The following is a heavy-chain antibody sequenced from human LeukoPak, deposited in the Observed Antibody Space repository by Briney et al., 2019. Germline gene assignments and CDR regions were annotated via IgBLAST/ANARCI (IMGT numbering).Heavy chain of an antibody. D-gene: IGHD3-10*01. V-gene: IGHV3-23*01. CDR1: GFTFSTYA. Sequence: PGGSLRLSCAASGFTFSTYAMSWVRQAPGKGLEWVSGISGSGVDTHYADSVKGRFRISRDNSKNTLYLQLNSLRAEDTAVYYCASGTYRLSDYWGLGTLVTVSS. CDR2: ISGSGVDT. J-gene: IGHJ4*02. CDR3: ASGTYRLSDY.